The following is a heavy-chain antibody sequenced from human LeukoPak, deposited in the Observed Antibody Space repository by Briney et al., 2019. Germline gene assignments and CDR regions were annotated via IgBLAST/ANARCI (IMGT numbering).Heavy chain of an antibody. D-gene: IGHD6-13*01. Sequence: SGGSLRLSCAASGFTFSSSWMSWVRQAPGKGLEWVANIKQDGSEKYYVDSVKGRFTISRDNAKNSLYLQMNSLRAEDTAVYYCAGSWSPYDAFDIWGQGTMVSVSS. CDR2: IKQDGSEK. CDR3: AGSWSPYDAFDI. V-gene: IGHV3-7*01. J-gene: IGHJ3*02. CDR1: GFTFSSSW.